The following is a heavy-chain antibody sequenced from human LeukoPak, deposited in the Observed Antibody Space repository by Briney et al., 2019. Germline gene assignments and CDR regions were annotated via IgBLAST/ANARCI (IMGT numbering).Heavy chain of an antibody. CDR3: ARDEWFGELFQILDY. D-gene: IGHD3-10*01. CDR2: ISGGSSTI. CDR1: GFTFSSYS. J-gene: IGHJ4*02. Sequence: TGGSLRLSCAASGFTFSSYSMNWVRQAPGKGLEWVSYISGGSSTIYHADSVKGRFTISRDDAKNTLDLQMNSLRDEDTAVYYCARDEWFGELFQILDYWGQGTLVTVSS. V-gene: IGHV3-48*02.